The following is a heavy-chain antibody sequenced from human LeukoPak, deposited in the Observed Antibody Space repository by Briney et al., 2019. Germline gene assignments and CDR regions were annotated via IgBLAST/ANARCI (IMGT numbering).Heavy chain of an antibody. D-gene: IGHD3-16*01. CDR3: ARGVDPLVANTSAC. J-gene: IGHJ4*02. V-gene: IGHV3-53*01. CDR1: GLTVISND. CDR2: LYSDGNT. Sequence: PGGSLRLSCAASGLTVISNDMTWVRQAPGKGLEWVSVLYSDGNTKYADSVQGRFTISRDNSKNTLYLETNSLSPDDTAVYYCARGVDPLVANTSACWRQGTLVTVSS.